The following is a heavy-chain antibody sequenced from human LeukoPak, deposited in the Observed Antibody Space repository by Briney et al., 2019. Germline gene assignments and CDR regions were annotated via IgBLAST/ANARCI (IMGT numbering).Heavy chain of an antibody. D-gene: IGHD1-26*01. CDR2: ISWNSGSI. J-gene: IGHJ4*02. CDR1: GVTFDDYA. V-gene: IGHV3-9*01. Sequence: PGCSRRLSFAASGVTFDDYARRSVRQSPGKCLEWVSGISWNSGSIGYAYSVKFRFTISRDNAKNSLYLQMNRLSAEDTALYYCAKTRATTMPPDYWGQGTLVTVSS. CDR3: AKTRATTMPPDY.